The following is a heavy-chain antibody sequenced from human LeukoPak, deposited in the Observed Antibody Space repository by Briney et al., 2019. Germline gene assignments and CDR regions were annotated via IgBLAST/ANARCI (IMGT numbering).Heavy chain of an antibody. V-gene: IGHV4-4*07. CDR1: GGSISTYY. Sequence: SETLSLTCIVSGGSISTYYWSWIRQPAGKGLEWIGRIYISGSTNYKPSLRSRITMSVDTSKNQFSLKLNSVTAADTAVYYCARGSDDKYAMDVWGQETTVTVSS. CDR3: ARGSDDKYAMDV. CDR2: IYISGST. J-gene: IGHJ6*02. D-gene: IGHD3-3*01.